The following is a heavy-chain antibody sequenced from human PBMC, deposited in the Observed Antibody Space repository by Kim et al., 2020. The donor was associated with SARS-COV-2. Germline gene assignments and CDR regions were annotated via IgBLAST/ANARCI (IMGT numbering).Heavy chain of an antibody. V-gene: IGHV3-21*01. CDR2: YK. CDR3: ARDQEGTLGN. D-gene: IGHD3-16*01. Sequence: YKYHADSAKGRFSIPRDNAQNALYLQMNSLGGEDTAVYYCARDQEGTLGNSGQGTLVTVSS. J-gene: IGHJ4*02.